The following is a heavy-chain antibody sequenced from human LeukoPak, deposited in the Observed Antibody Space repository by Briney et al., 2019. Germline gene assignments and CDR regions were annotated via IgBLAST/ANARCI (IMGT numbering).Heavy chain of an antibody. CDR3: ARSAPYNWLDP. J-gene: IGHJ5*02. V-gene: IGHV4-59*01. CDR1: GGSISSYY. CDR2: IYYSGST. Sequence: SETLSLTCTVSGGSISSYYCSWIRQLPGKGLEWIGYIYYSGSTNYNPSLKSRVTISVDTSKNQFSLKLSSVTAADTAVYYCARSAPYNWLDPWGQGTLVTVSS.